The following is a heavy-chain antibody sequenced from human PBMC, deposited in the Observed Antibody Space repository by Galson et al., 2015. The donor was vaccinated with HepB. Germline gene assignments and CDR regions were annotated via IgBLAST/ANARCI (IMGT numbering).Heavy chain of an antibody. D-gene: IGHD3-16*01. V-gene: IGHV3-15*01. CDR3: TTDSAWRGGSFDY. J-gene: IGHJ4*02. Sequence: SLRLSCAASGFTFSNAWMSWVRQAPGKGLEWVGRIKSKTDGGTTDYAAPVKGRFTISRDDSKNALYLQMNSLKTEDTAVYYCTTDSAWRGGSFDYWGQGTLVTVSS. CDR2: IKSKTDGGTT. CDR1: GFTFSNAW.